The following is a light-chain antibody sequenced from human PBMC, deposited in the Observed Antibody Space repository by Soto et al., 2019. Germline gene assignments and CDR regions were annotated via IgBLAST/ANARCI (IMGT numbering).Light chain of an antibody. V-gene: IGKV3-20*01. Sequence: EIVLTQSPGTLSLSPGEGATLSCRASHSGSGNYITWYHQKPGQAPRVLIYGASTRATGIPDRFSGSGSGTDFTLTISRLEPEDFAVYYCQQYGASPITFGQGTRLEIK. J-gene: IGKJ5*01. CDR3: QQYGASPIT. CDR2: GAS. CDR1: HSGSGNY.